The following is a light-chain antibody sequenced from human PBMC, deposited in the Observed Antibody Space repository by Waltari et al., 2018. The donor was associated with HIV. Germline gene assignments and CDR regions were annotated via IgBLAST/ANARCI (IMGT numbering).Light chain of an antibody. CDR2: DAS. CDR3: HQYHNWPPFT. Sequence: EVVLTQSPATLSVSPGERATLSCWASQNVNNSLAWYQQNPGQAPRLLIYDASTRATGVPARFIVSGSGTEFTLTITSLQSEDFAVYYCHQYHNWPPFTFGQGTKLEF. J-gene: IGKJ2*01. V-gene: IGKV3-15*01. CDR1: QNVNNS.